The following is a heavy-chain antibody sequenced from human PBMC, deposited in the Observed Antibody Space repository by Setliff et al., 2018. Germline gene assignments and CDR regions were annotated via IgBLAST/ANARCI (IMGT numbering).Heavy chain of an antibody. CDR1: GYTFTSYG. Sequence: ASVKVSCKPSGYTFTSYGISWVRQAPGQGLEWMGWISPYNGDTEYAQKFQGRVTLTTDTSTNTAYMEVRSLGSDDTAMYYCARAVGYCSGGSCYKGDDYWGQGTLVTVSS. V-gene: IGHV1-18*01. D-gene: IGHD2-15*01. CDR3: ARAVGYCSGGSCYKGDDY. CDR2: ISPYNGDT. J-gene: IGHJ4*02.